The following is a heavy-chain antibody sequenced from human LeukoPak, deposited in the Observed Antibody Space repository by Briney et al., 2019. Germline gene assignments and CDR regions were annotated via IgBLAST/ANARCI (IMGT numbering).Heavy chain of an antibody. J-gene: IGHJ4*02. V-gene: IGHV3-66*01. CDR1: GFTFSSYA. Sequence: PGGSLRLSCAASGFTFSSYAMSWVRQAPGKGLEWVSVIYSGGSTYYADSVKGRFTISRDNSKNTLYLQMNSLRAEDTAVYYCARESVAGIDYWGQGTLVTVSS. CDR2: IYSGGST. CDR3: ARESVAGIDY.